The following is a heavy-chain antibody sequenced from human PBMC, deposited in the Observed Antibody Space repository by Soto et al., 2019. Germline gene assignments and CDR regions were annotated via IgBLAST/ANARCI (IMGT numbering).Heavy chain of an antibody. V-gene: IGHV1-69*01. CDR2: IIPIFGTA. D-gene: IGHD2-21*02. CDR3: ARAHPQKYCGGDCYSYYFDY. CDR1: GGTFSSYA. J-gene: IGHJ4*02. Sequence: QVQLVQSGAEVKKPGSSVKVSCKASGGTFSSYAISWVRQAPGQGLEWMGGIIPIFGTANYAQKFQGRVTITADESTSTAYMELGSLRSEDTAVYYCARAHPQKYCGGDCYSYYFDYWGQGTLVTVSS.